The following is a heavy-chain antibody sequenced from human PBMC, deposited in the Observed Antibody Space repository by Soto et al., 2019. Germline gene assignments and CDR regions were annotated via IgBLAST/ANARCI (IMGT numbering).Heavy chain of an antibody. J-gene: IGHJ5*02. Sequence: QVQLVQSGGEVRKPGASVRVSCTFTNYGIFWVRQAPGQGLEWMAWIYPFNGDSHYAQKLQGRVTLTTDTSTSTAYMDLRSLTSDDTAIYYCARDFNGEAGGGSWGQGTLVTVSS. CDR2: IYPFNGDS. CDR3: ARDFNGEAGGGS. CDR1: FTNYG. D-gene: IGHD1-26*01. V-gene: IGHV1-18*01.